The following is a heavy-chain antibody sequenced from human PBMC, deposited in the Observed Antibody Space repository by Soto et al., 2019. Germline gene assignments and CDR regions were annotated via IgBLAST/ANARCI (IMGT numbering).Heavy chain of an antibody. D-gene: IGHD3-3*01. J-gene: IGHJ4*02. CDR3: ARVFTIFGVVISPYYFDY. CDR1: GGSFSGYY. Sequence: SETLSLTCAVYGGSFSGYYWSWIRQPPGKGLEWIGEINHSGSTNYNPSLKSRVTISVDTSKNQFSLKLSSVTAADTAVYYCARVFTIFGVVISPYYFDYWGQGTLVTVSS. V-gene: IGHV4-34*01. CDR2: INHSGST.